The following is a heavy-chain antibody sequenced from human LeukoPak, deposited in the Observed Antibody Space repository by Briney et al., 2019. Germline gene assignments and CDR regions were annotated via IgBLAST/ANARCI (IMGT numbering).Heavy chain of an antibody. CDR3: AREGQQQLVIMDWFDP. Sequence: SVKVSCKASGYTFTSYGISWVRQAPGQGLEWMGGIIPIFGTANYAQKFQGRVTITADESTSTAYMELSSLRSEDTAVYYCAREGQQQLVIMDWFDPWGQGTLVTVSS. CDR1: GYTFTSYG. V-gene: IGHV1-69*13. J-gene: IGHJ5*02. D-gene: IGHD6-13*01. CDR2: IIPIFGTA.